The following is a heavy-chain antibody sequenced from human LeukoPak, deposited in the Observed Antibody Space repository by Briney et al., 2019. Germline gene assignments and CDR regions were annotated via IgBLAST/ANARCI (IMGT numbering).Heavy chain of an antibody. V-gene: IGHV3-74*01. Sequence: GGSLRLSCAASGFTFSSYSMNWVRQAPGKGLVWVSRINSDGSSTIYADSVKGRFTISRDNAKNTLYLQMSSLRAEDTAVYYCARDLELVFYDSTAYEYWGQGTLVTVSS. CDR3: ARDLELVFYDSTAYEY. J-gene: IGHJ4*02. CDR1: GFTFSSYS. D-gene: IGHD3-22*01. CDR2: INSDGSST.